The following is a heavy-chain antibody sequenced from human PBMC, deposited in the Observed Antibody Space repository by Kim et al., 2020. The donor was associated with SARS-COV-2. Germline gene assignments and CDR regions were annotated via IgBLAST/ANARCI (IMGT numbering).Heavy chain of an antibody. CDR3: ARRARDCSGGSCYGDY. D-gene: IGHD2-15*01. CDR1: GYSFTSYW. Sequence: GESLKISCKGSGYSFTSYWIGWVRQMPGKGLEWMGIIYPGDSDTRYSPSFQGQVTISADKSISTAYLQWSSLKASDTAMYYCARRARDCSGGSCYGDYWGHGTLVTVSS. V-gene: IGHV5-51*01. J-gene: IGHJ4*01. CDR2: IYPGDSDT.